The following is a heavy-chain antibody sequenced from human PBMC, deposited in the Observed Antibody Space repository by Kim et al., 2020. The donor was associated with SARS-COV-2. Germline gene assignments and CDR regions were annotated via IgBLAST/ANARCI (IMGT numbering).Heavy chain of an antibody. CDR3: ARDGYLKSKGFDY. V-gene: IGHV4-39*02. D-gene: IGHD5-12*01. Sequence: YYNPSLQSRVTISVDTSKNQFSLKLSSLTAADTAVYYCARDGYLKSKGFDYWGQGTLVTVSS. J-gene: IGHJ4*02.